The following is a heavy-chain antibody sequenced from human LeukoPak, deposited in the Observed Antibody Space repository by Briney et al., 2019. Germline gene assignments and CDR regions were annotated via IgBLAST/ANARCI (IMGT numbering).Heavy chain of an antibody. CDR1: GGTFSSYA. V-gene: IGHV1-69*06. CDR2: IIPIFGTA. J-gene: IGHJ6*04. D-gene: IGHD2-2*01. Sequence: ASVKVSCKASGGTFSSYAISWVRQAPGQGLERMGGIIPIFGTANYAQKFQGRVTITADKSTSTAYMELSSLRSEDTAVYYCASNGAYCSSTSCYAPSDYYYGMDVWGKGTTVTVSS. CDR3: ASNGAYCSSTSCYAPSDYYYGMDV.